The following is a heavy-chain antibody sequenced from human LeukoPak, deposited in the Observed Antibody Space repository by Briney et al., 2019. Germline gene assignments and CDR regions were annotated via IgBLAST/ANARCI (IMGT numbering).Heavy chain of an antibody. CDR3: AKVSLRYFERVHAFDI. J-gene: IGHJ3*02. V-gene: IGHV3-30*02. CDR2: IRYDGSNK. D-gene: IGHD3-9*01. Sequence: GGSLRLSCAASGFTFSSYGMHWVRQAPGKGLEWVAFIRYDGSNKYYADSVKGRFTISRDNSKNTLYLQMNSLRAEDTAVYYCAKVSLRYFERVHAFDIWGQGTMVTVSS. CDR1: GFTFSSYG.